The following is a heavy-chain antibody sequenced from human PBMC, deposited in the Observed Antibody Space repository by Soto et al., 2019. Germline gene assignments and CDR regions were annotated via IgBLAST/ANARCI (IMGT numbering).Heavy chain of an antibody. CDR3: ATAIYDYIWGSYRYNLDY. Sequence: ASVKVSCKVSGYTLTELSMHWVRQAPGKGLEWMGGFDPEDGETSYAQKFQGRVTMTEDTSTDTAYMELSSLRSEDTAVYYCATAIYDYIWGSYRYNLDYWGQGTLVTVSS. D-gene: IGHD3-16*02. J-gene: IGHJ4*02. V-gene: IGHV1-24*01. CDR1: GYTLTELS. CDR2: FDPEDGET.